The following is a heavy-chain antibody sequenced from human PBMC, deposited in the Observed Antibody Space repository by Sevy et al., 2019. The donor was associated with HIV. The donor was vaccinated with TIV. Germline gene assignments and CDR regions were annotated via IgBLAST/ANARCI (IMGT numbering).Heavy chain of an antibody. V-gene: IGHV3-48*02. J-gene: IGHJ5*02. Sequence: GGSLRLSYKVSGFTFSTYAFRWVRQAPGKGLEWVSSISRSSTVYYADSVRGRFTISRDNVKNSLFLEMNSLRDEDTAVYYCAREAYYYDSREENWFDPWGQGTLVTVSS. CDR2: ISRSSTV. CDR3: AREAYYYDSREENWFDP. CDR1: GFTFSTYA. D-gene: IGHD3-22*01.